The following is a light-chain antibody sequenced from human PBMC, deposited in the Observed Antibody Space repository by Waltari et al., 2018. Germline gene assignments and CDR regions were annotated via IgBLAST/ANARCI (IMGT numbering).Light chain of an antibody. CDR2: DAS. J-gene: IGKJ1*01. CDR1: QTLSGSY. V-gene: IGKV3-20*01. CDR3: QQYETSPMWT. Sequence: EIVLTQSPDTLSLSPGERATLSCRASQTLSGSYLAWYQQKPGQAPRLLIYDASRRATDIPDRFSGRGSGTDFTLTISRLEPEDFAVYYCQQYETSPMWTFGQGTKVEIK.